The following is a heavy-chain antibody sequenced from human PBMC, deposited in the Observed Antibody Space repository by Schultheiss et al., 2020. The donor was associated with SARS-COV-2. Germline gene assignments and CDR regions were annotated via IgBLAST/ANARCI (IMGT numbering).Heavy chain of an antibody. Sequence: GESLKISCKASGYTFTGYYMHWVRQATGQGLEWMGWMNPNSGGTNYAQKFQGRVTMTRDTSISTAYMELSRLRSDDTAVYYCAKDHRPHSYGQPGYDAFDIWGQGTMVTVSS. CDR2: MNPNSGGT. CDR3: AKDHRPHSYGQPGYDAFDI. D-gene: IGHD5-18*01. CDR1: GYTFTGYY. J-gene: IGHJ3*02. V-gene: IGHV1-2*02.